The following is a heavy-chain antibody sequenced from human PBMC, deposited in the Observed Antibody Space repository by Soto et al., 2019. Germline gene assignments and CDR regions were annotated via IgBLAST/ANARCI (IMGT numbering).Heavy chain of an antibody. J-gene: IGHJ4*02. CDR1: GYTFTSFH. Sequence: QVQLVQSGAEVKKPGASVKVSCNASGYTFTSFHISWVRQAPGQGLEGMGWISAYNGNTNYVQNLQGRVTMTTDTSTSTAYMELRSLRSDDTSMYYCARDSPPIASRGQGTLVTVSS. V-gene: IGHV1-18*01. CDR2: ISAYNGNT. D-gene: IGHD3-3*02. CDR3: ARDSPPIAS.